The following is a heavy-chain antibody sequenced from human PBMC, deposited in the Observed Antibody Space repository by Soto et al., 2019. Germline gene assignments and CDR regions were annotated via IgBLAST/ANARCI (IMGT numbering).Heavy chain of an antibody. J-gene: IGHJ6*02. CDR2: IIPIFGTA. D-gene: IGHD2-15*01. CDR3: ARVLEYCSGGSCYPRRKYYYYGMDV. V-gene: IGHV1-69*13. Sequence: SVKVSCKASGGTFSSYAISWVRQAPGQGLEWMGGIIPIFGTANYAQKFQGRVTITADESTGTAYMELSSLRSEDTAVYYCARVLEYCSGGSCYPRRKYYYYGMDVWGQGTTVTVSS. CDR1: GGTFSSYA.